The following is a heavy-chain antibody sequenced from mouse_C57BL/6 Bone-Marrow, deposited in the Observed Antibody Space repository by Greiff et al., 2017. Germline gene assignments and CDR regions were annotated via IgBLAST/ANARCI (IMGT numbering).Heavy chain of an antibody. CDR2: IYPGSGST. V-gene: IGHV1-55*01. Sequence: QVQLKQPGAALVKPGASVKMSCKASGYTFTSYWITWVKQRPGQGLEWIGDIYPGSGSTNYNEKFKSKATLTVDTSSSTAYMQLSSLTSEASAVYYCASGSSHYFDYWGQGTTLTVSS. CDR1: GYTFTSYW. D-gene: IGHD1-1*01. CDR3: ASGSSHYFDY. J-gene: IGHJ2*01.